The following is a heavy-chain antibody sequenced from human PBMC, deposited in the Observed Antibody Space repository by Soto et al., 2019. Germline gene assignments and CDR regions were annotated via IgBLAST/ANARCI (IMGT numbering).Heavy chain of an antibody. Sequence: GSLRLSCAASGFTFSSYSMNWVRQAPGKGLEWVSYISSSSSTIYYADSVKGRFTISRDNAKNSLYLQMNSLRDEDTAVYYCAREGATIFAAPCYMDVWGKGTRVTVSS. V-gene: IGHV3-48*02. D-gene: IGHD3-3*01. J-gene: IGHJ6*03. CDR2: ISSSSSTI. CDR3: AREGATIFAAPCYMDV. CDR1: GFTFSSYS.